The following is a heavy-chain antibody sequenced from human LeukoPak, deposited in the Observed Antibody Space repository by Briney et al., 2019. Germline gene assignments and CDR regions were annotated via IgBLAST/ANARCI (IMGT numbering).Heavy chain of an antibody. D-gene: IGHD3-22*01. J-gene: IGHJ4*02. CDR2: ISDSGGRT. CDR3: AKRGVVIRVILVGFHKEAYYFDS. Sequence: GGSLRLSCAVSGITLSNYGMSWVRQAPGKGLEWVAGISDSGGRTNYADSVKGRLTISRDNPKNTLYLQMNSLRAEDAAVYFCAKRGVVIRVILVGFHKEAYYFDSWGQGALVTVSS. V-gene: IGHV3-23*01. CDR1: GITLSNYG.